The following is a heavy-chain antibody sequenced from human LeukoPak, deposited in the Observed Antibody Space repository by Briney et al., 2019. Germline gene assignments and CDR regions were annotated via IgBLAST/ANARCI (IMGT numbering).Heavy chain of an antibody. Sequence: PGGSLSLSCAASGFTFSTYGMHWVRQAPGKGLEWVAFIRADGSEKYYADSVKGQITISRDNSKNTLYLQMNSLRAEDTAVYYCAKDLYRSGFYPTTFDYWGQGTLVTVSS. J-gene: IGHJ4*02. V-gene: IGHV3-30*02. CDR2: IRADGSEK. CDR1: GFTFSTYG. CDR3: AKDLYRSGFYPTTFDY. D-gene: IGHD6-19*01.